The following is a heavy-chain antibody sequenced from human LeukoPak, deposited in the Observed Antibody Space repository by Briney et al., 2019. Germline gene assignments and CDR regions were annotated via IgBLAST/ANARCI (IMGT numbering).Heavy chain of an antibody. CDR2: ISPNGGST. V-gene: IGHV3-64D*09. CDR1: GFTFSSYT. Sequence: GGALKLSCSASGFTFSSYTMHWVRPAPGKGLEYVSAISPNGGSTYYGDSVKGRFTISRDNSKETLYLQMSSLRAEDTAVYYCVKTIAVAGNFDYWGQGTLVTVS. D-gene: IGHD6-13*01. CDR3: VKTIAVAGNFDY. J-gene: IGHJ4*02.